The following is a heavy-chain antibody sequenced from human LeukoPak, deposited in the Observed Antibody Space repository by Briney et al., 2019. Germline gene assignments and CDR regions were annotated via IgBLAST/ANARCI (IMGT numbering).Heavy chain of an antibody. J-gene: IGHJ4*02. D-gene: IGHD4-23*01. Sequence: GGSLRLSCAASGFTVSSYWMSWVRQAPGKGLEWVANIKQDGSEKYYVDSGNGRFTISRDSAKNSLYLQMNSLRAEDTAVYYCARVSTKAIDYGGDWGQGTLVTVSS. V-gene: IGHV3-7*01. CDR1: GFTVSSYW. CDR3: ARVSTKAIDYGGD. CDR2: IKQDGSEK.